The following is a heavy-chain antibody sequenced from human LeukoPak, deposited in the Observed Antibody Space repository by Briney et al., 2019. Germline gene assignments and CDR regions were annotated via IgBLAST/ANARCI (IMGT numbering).Heavy chain of an antibody. CDR1: GGSFSGYY. CDR2: INHSGST. D-gene: IGHD5-24*01. Sequence: SETLSLTCAVYGGSFSGYYWSWIRQPPGKGLEWIGEINHSGSTNYNPSLKSRVTISVDTSKNQFSLKLSSVTAADTAVYYCARVPEEGDGYNYVPYYFDYWGQGTLVTVSS. CDR3: ARVPEEGDGYNYVPYYFDY. J-gene: IGHJ4*02. V-gene: IGHV4-34*01.